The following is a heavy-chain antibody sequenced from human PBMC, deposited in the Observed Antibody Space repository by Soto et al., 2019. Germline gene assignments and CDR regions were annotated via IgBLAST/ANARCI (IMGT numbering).Heavy chain of an antibody. D-gene: IGHD7-27*01. J-gene: IGHJ4*02. CDR3: ASVWGLGH. Sequence: GGSLRLSCAVSGCIVRSNCMSWVRQAPGKGLEWVSVIYSDGRTDYADSVKGRFSISRDNSKNTLYLQMNSLTVEDTAVYYCASVWGLGHWGQGTLVTVSS. V-gene: IGHV3-53*01. CDR2: IYSDGRT. CDR1: GCIVRSNC.